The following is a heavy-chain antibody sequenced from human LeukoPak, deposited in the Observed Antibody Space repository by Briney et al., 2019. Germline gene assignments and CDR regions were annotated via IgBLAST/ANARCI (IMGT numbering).Heavy chain of an antibody. Sequence: SETLSLTCTVSGYSISSGYYWGWIRQPPGKGLEWIGSIYHSGSTYYNPSLKSRVTISVDTSKNQFSLKLSSVTAAGTAVYYCAREQVAATPLAADYWGQGTLVTVSS. V-gene: IGHV4-38-2*02. CDR3: AREQVAATPLAADY. D-gene: IGHD6-19*01. J-gene: IGHJ4*02. CDR2: IYHSGST. CDR1: GYSISSGYY.